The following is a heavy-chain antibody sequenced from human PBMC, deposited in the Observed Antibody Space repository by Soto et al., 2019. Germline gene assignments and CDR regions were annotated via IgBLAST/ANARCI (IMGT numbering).Heavy chain of an antibody. V-gene: IGHV1-3*01. J-gene: IGHJ4*02. CDR2: INAGNGNT. CDR1: GYTFTSYA. CDR3: ATTSPPGIAVAGSFDY. Sequence: GASVKVSCKASGYTFTSYAIHWVRQAPRQRLEWMGWINAGNGNTKYSQKFQGRVTITRDTSASTAYMELSSLRSEDTAVYYCATTSPPGIAVAGSFDYWGQGTLVTVSS. D-gene: IGHD6-19*01.